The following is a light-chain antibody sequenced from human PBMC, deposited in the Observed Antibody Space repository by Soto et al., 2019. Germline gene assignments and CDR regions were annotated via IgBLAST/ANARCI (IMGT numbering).Light chain of an antibody. CDR1: QSISSW. J-gene: IGKJ1*01. CDR2: ETS. V-gene: IGKV1-5*03. CDR3: QQYNSYSWT. Sequence: DIQMTQSPSTLSASVVDRVTITCRASQSISSWLAWYQQKPGKAPKLLIYETSSLESGVPSRFGGSGSGTEFTLTISSLQPDDFAIYYCQQYNSYSWTFGQGTKVDIK.